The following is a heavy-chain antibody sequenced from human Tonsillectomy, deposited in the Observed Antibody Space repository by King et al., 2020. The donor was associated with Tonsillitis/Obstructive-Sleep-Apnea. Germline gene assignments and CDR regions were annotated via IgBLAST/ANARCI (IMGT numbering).Heavy chain of an antibody. D-gene: IGHD2-15*01. CDR2: INPNSGGT. V-gene: IGHV1-2*02. J-gene: IGHJ4*02. CDR1: GYTFTGYY. Sequence: VQLVESGAEVKKPGASVKVSCKASGYTFTGYYMHWVRQAPGQGLEWMGWINPNSGGTNYAQKFQGRVTMTRDTSISTAYMELSRLRSDDTAVYYCAGEVEDIVVVVAATTSAYYFDYWGQGTLVTVSS. CDR3: AGEVEDIVVVVAATTSAYYFDY.